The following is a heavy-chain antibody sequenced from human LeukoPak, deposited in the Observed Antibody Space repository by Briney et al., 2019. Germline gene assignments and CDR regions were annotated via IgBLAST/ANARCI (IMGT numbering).Heavy chain of an antibody. CDR3: ARNYYYYMDV. CDR1: GFTFSNYE. V-gene: IGHV3-48*03. CDR2: ITSDSRTI. Sequence: PGGSLRLSCAASGFTFSNYEMKWVRQAPRKGLEWVSSITSDSRTIYYADSVKGRFTISRDNAKNSLYLQMNSLRAEDTAVYSCARNYYYYMDVWGKGTTVIVSS. J-gene: IGHJ6*03.